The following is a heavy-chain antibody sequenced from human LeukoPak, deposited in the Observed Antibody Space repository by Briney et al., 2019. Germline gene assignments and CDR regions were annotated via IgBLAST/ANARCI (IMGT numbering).Heavy chain of an antibody. CDR3: ARGGASSIPLDY. CDR1: GDSVSGYY. J-gene: IGHJ4*02. CDR2: IHSSGST. V-gene: IGHV4-59*02. D-gene: IGHD1-26*01. Sequence: KASETLSLTCGVSGDSVSGYYWSWIRRPPEKGLEWIGYIHSSGSTNYSPSLKSRLALSVDTSKNQFSLNLNSVTAADTAVYYCARGGASSIPLDYWGRGTLVTVSS.